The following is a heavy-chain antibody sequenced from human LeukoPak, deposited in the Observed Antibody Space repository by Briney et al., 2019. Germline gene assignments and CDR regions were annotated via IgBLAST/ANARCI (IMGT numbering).Heavy chain of an antibody. V-gene: IGHV4-34*01. CDR3: ARGGYDSSGYRHVVYYYYYMDV. J-gene: IGHJ6*03. CDR2: INPSGST. CDR1: GGSFSGYY. Sequence: SETLSLTCAAYGGSFSGYYRSWIRQPPGKGLEWIGEINPSGSTNYNPSLKIRVTISVDTSKDQFSLKLNSVTAADTAVYYCARGGYDSSGYRHVVYYYYYMDVWGKGTTVTVSS. D-gene: IGHD3-22*01.